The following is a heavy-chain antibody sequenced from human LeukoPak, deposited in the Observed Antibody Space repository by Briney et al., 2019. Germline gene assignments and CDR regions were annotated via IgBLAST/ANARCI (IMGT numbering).Heavy chain of an antibody. D-gene: IGHD3-16*02. CDR3: ARAFGDYVWGSYRYLDY. Sequence: VKGRFTISRDNAKNTLYLQMNSLRAEDTAVYYCARAFGDYVWGSYRYLDYWGQGTLVTVSS. V-gene: IGHV3-74*01. J-gene: IGHJ4*02.